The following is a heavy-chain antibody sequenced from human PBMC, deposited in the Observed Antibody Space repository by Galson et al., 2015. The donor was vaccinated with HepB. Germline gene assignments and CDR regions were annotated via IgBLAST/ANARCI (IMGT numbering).Heavy chain of an antibody. Sequence: SLRLSCAASGFTFSSYSMNWVRQAPGEGLEWVSSISSSSSYIYYADSVKGRFTISRDDSEDTLFLQMNSLKAEDTAVYYCTTDRGALGGRGDCSAGGCYLNNWGQGTLVTVSA. D-gene: IGHD2-15*01. CDR2: ISSSSSYI. CDR1: GFTFSSYS. V-gene: IGHV3-21*03. J-gene: IGHJ4*02. CDR3: TTDRGALGGRGDCSAGGCYLNN.